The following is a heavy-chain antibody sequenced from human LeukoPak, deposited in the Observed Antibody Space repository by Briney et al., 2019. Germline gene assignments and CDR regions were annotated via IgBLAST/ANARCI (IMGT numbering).Heavy chain of an antibody. D-gene: IGHD1-1*01. Sequence: GGSLRLSCAASGFTFDDYAMHWVRQAPGKGLEWVSGISWNSGSLGYADSVKGRFSISRDNAKNSLYLQMNSLRAEDMALYYCARMKAGRGYFFDYWGQGALVTVSS. J-gene: IGHJ4*02. CDR2: ISWNSGSL. CDR1: GFTFDDYA. V-gene: IGHV3-9*03. CDR3: ARMKAGRGYFFDY.